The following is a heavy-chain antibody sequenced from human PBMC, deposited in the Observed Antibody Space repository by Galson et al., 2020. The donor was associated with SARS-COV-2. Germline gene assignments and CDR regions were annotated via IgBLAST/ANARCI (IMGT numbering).Heavy chain of an antibody. J-gene: IGHJ4*02. CDR2: ISYDGSNK. V-gene: IGHV3-30*04. CDR3: ARSYGGSYSGGFDY. Sequence: SLKISCAASGFTFSSYAMHWVRQAPGKGLEWVAVISYDGSNKYYADSVKGRFTISRDNSKNTLYLQMNSLRAEDTAVYYCARSYGGSYSGGFDYWGQGTLVTVSS. CDR1: GFTFSSYA. D-gene: IGHD1-26*01.